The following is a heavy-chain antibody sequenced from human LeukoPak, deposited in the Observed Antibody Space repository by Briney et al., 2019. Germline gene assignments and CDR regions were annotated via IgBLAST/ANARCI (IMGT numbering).Heavy chain of an antibody. D-gene: IGHD7-27*01. J-gene: IGHJ4*02. V-gene: IGHV3-23*01. CDR1: GFTLSSYA. Sequence: GGSLTLSCAASGFTLSSYAMSWVRQAPAKGLEWVATISGSGGGTYYADSVQGRFTISRDDSKNTLYLQMNSLSAEDTAVYYLVKDLGRYRNNCFACGGQGTLVTVPS. CDR3: VKDLGRYRNNCFAC. CDR2: ISGSGGGT.